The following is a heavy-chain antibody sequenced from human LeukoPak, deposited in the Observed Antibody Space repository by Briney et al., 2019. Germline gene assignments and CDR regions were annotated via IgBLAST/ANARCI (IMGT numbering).Heavy chain of an antibody. CDR2: IYYSGST. CDR3: ARQYGSSGSPFDY. CDR1: GGSISVYY. V-gene: IGHV4-59*01. J-gene: IGHJ4*02. Sequence: SETLSLTCTVSGGSISVYYWSWIRQPPGQGLEWIGYIYYSGSTNYNPSLKSRVTISVDTSKKQFSLKLSSVTAADTAVYYCARQYGSSGSPFDYWGQGTLVTVSS. D-gene: IGHD3-22*01.